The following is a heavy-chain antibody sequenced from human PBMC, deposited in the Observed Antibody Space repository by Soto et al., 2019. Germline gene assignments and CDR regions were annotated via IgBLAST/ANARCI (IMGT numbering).Heavy chain of an antibody. CDR1: VYTFTSYA. J-gene: IGHJ4*02. CDR3: ARSPGAPMTPGDY. V-gene: IGHV1-3*05. D-gene: IGHD3-10*01. CDR2: INAGNGNT. Sequence: QVQLVQSGAEEKKPGASVKVSCKASVYTFTSYAMHWVRQAPGQRLEWMGWINAGNGNTKYSQKFQGRITITRDTSASTAYMELSSLRSEDTAVYYCARSPGAPMTPGDYWGQGTLVTVSS.